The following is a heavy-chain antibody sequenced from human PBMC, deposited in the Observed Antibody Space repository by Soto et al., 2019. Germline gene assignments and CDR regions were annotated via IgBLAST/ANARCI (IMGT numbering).Heavy chain of an antibody. V-gene: IGHV1-69*06. D-gene: IGHD2-2*01. CDR2: IIPIFGTA. CDR3: ALRRVFGSSDGLVYFDY. Sequence: QVQLVQSGAEVKKPGSSVKVSCKASGGTFSSYAISWVRQAPGQGLEWMGGIIPIFGTANYAQKVLGRVTITADKSPSTAYMTLSSVRSEDTAVYYCALRRVFGSSDGLVYFDYWGQGTLVTVSS. J-gene: IGHJ4*02. CDR1: GGTFSSYA.